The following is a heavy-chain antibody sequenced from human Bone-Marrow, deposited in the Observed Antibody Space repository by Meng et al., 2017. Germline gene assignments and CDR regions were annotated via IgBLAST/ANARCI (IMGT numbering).Heavy chain of an antibody. D-gene: IGHD6-13*01. Sequence: ASVKVSCKASGGTFTGYYMHWVRQAPGQGLEWMGWINPNSGGTNYAQKFQGRVTMTRDTSISTAYMELSRLRSDDTAVYYCAREKIAAVLWAKREHYYYYGMDVWGQGTTVTVSS. V-gene: IGHV1-2*02. J-gene: IGHJ6*02. CDR2: INPNSGGT. CDR1: GGTFTGYY. CDR3: AREKIAAVLWAKREHYYYYGMDV.